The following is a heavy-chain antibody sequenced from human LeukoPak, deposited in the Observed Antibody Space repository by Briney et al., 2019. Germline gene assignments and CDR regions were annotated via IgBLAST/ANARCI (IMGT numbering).Heavy chain of an antibody. V-gene: IGHV3-7*01. CDR2: IKQDGSEK. D-gene: IGHD3-10*01. CDR3: ARVLLWFGEFLPFDY. J-gene: IGHJ4*02. Sequence: GGSLRLSCAASGFTFSSYWMSWVRQAPGKGLEWVAKIKQDGSEKYYVDSVKGRFTISRDNAKNSLYLQMNSLRAEDTAVYYCARVLLWFGEFLPFDYWGQGTLVTVSS. CDR1: GFTFSSYW.